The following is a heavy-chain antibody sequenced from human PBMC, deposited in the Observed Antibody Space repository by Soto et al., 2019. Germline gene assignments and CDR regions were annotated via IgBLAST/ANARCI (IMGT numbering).Heavy chain of an antibody. CDR2: IYYSGRT. CDR3: ARDRSNSPDYFDF. V-gene: IGHV4-30-4*01. J-gene: IGHJ4*02. D-gene: IGHD6-6*01. Sequence: LSLTCTVSGGSIDNYEYYWTWIRQPPGKGLEWVGYIYYSGRTNYNPSLNSRLTISLDTSKNQFSLRLTSVSAADTAMYYCARDRSNSPDYFDFWGQGTLVTVSS. CDR1: GGSIDNYEYY.